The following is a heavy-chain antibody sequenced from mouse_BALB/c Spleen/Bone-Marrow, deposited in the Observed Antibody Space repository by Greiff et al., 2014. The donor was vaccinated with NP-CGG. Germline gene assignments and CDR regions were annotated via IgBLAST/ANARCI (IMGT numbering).Heavy chain of an antibody. V-gene: IGHV1S132*01. D-gene: IGHD2-4*01. CDR2: MFPRTGAT. Sequence: QVQLQQSGAELVKPGASVKLSCKTSGYTFTSYWIQWVKQRPGQGLGWIGEMFPRTGATYYNERFRGRATLTIDTSSSTAYMQLSSLTSEDSAVDFCARRDYDYDDYSMDYWGQGTSVTVSS. CDR1: GYTFTSYW. CDR3: ARRDYDYDDYSMDY. J-gene: IGHJ4*01.